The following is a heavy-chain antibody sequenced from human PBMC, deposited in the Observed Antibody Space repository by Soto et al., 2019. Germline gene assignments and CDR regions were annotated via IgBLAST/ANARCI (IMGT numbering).Heavy chain of an antibody. D-gene: IGHD4-17*01. V-gene: IGHV4-34*01. CDR2: INHSGST. Sequence: QVQLQQWGAGLLKPSETLSLTCAVYGGSFSGYYWSWIRQPPGKGLEWIGEINHSGSTNYNPSLKSRVTISVDTSKNQCSLKLSSVTAADTAVYYCARGRVTVTPRYFDYWGQGTLVTVSS. CDR1: GGSFSGYY. CDR3: ARGRVTVTPRYFDY. J-gene: IGHJ4*02.